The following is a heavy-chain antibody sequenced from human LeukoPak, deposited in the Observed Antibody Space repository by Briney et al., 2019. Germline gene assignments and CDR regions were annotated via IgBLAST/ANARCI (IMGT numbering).Heavy chain of an antibody. CDR3: ARRLRYFDWVTPYWYFDL. Sequence: SETLSLTCTVSGGSISTSNYYWGWIRQPPGKGLEWIGNIFYSGSTYYNPSLKSRVTISVDTSKNQFSLKLSSVTAADTAVYYCARRLRYFDWVTPYWYFDLWGRGTLVTVSS. CDR2: IFYSGST. J-gene: IGHJ2*01. CDR1: GGSISTSNYY. V-gene: IGHV4-39*01. D-gene: IGHD3-9*01.